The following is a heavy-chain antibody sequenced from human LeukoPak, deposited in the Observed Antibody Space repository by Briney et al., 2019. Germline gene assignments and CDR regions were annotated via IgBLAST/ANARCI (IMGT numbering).Heavy chain of an antibody. CDR1: GFTFSSYE. V-gene: IGHV3-48*03. CDR3: ASQSASGWPFDY. CDR2: ISSSGGTF. Sequence: PGGSLRLSCAVSGFTFSSYEMNWVRQAPGMGLEWLSYISSSGGTFYYADSVKGRFTVSRDNAKNSLYLQMNSLRAEDTAVYYCASQSASGWPFDYWGQGTLVTVSS. J-gene: IGHJ4*02. D-gene: IGHD6-19*01.